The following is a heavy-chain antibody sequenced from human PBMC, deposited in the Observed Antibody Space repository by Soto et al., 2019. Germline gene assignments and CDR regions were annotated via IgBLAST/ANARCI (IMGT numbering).Heavy chain of an antibody. Sequence: PGGSLRLSCAASGFIFSSDWMRWVRQAPGKGPVWVARIDTDGSGTTYADSVKGRFTISRDNSKNTLYLQMNSLRAEDTAVYYCANGGDYSSGWYGAFDIWGQGTMVTVSS. CDR3: ANGGDYSSGWYGAFDI. D-gene: IGHD6-19*01. CDR1: GFIFSSDW. CDR2: IDTDGSGT. J-gene: IGHJ3*02. V-gene: IGHV3-74*01.